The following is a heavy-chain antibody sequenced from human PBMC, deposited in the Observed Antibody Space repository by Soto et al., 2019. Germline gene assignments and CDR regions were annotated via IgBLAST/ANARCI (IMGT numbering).Heavy chain of an antibody. CDR1: GDSVSSNSAA. J-gene: IGHJ5*02. V-gene: IGHV6-1*01. CDR2: TYYRSKWYN. CDR3: ARDLLRGDHGSSLWFDP. Sequence: SQTLSLTCAISGDSVSSNSAAWNWIRRSPSRGLEWLGRTYYRSKWYNDYAVSVKSRITINPDTSKNQFSLQLNSVTPEDTAVYYCARDLLRGDHGSSLWFDPWGQGTLVTVSS. D-gene: IGHD3-16*01.